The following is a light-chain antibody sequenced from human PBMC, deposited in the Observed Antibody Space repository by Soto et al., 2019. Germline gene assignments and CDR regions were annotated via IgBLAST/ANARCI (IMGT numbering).Light chain of an antibody. J-gene: IGLJ1*01. CDR2: EVV. CDR3: KSYAGSNTYV. V-gene: IGLV2-8*01. CDR1: KNDIGVYDF. Sequence: QSVLTQPPSASGSPGQSVTISCTGTKNDIGVYDFVSWYQHHPGKAPRLIIYEVVQRPSGVPDRFSGSKSGNTASLTVSGLQEADEADYFCKSYAGSNTYVFGSRTKVTV.